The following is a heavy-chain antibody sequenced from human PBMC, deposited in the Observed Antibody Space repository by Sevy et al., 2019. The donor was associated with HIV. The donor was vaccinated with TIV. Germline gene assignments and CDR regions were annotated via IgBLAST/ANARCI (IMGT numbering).Heavy chain of an antibody. Sequence: GGSLRLSCVTSGFTFSSYAMSWVRQTPGKGLEWVSAIGVSADYTYYADSVKGRFTISRDNSKNTMYLQMNGLRAEDTAVYYCAKEVSDHSYYDYWGQGTLVTVSS. CDR1: GFTFSSYA. J-gene: IGHJ4*02. CDR3: AKEVSDHSYYDY. D-gene: IGHD3-10*01. V-gene: IGHV3-23*01. CDR2: IGVSADYT.